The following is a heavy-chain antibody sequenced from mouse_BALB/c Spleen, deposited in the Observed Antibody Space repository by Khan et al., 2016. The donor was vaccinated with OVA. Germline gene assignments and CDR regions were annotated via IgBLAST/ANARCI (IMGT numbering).Heavy chain of an antibody. CDR3: ARDRIDY. Sequence: QVQLQESGAELANPGASVKMSCKASGYTFTSYWMHWVKQRPGQGLEWIGYINPSSGYTEYNQNFRDKATLTADKSSSTAYMQLSSLTSEDAAVYYCARDRIDYWGQGTTLTVPS. CDR1: GYTFTSYW. CDR2: INPSSGYT. V-gene: IGHV1-7*01. J-gene: IGHJ2*01.